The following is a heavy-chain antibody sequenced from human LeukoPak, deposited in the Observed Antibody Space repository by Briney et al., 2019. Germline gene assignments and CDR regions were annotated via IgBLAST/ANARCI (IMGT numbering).Heavy chain of an antibody. Sequence: SETLSLTCTVSGGSISSYYWSWIRQPAGKGLEWIGRIYTSGSTNCNPSLKSRVTMSVDTSKNQFSLKLSSVTAADTAVYYCARAEKVYYYYYMDVWGKGTTVTVSS. V-gene: IGHV4-4*07. CDR1: GGSISSYY. J-gene: IGHJ6*03. CDR3: ARAEKVYYYYYMDV. CDR2: IYTSGST.